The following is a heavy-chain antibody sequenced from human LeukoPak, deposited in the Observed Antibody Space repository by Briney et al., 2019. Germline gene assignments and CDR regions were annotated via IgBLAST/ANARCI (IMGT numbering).Heavy chain of an antibody. CDR2: IKQDGSEK. CDR1: GFTLSNYW. J-gene: IGHJ4*02. D-gene: IGHD3/OR15-3a*01. Sequence: PGGSLRLSCAASGFTLSNYWMSWVRRAPGKGLEWVAHIKQDGSEKYYVDSVKGRFTISRDNDKNSVCLQMNSLRAEDTAVYYCPTQGSTQGLANFDYWGQRTLVTVSS. V-gene: IGHV3-7*01. CDR3: PTQGSTQGLANFDY.